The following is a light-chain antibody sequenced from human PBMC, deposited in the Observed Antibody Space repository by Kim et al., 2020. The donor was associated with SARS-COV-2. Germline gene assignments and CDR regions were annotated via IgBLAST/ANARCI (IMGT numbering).Light chain of an antibody. V-gene: IGKV3-20*01. CDR3: SQYGTSRT. J-gene: IGKJ1*01. CDR1: QRISSSY. CDR2: GAS. Sequence: EIVLTQSPGALSLSPGERATLSCRASQRISSSYLAWYQQKPGQAPRLLIYGASSRATGIPDRFSGSGSGTDFTLTISRVGPEDFAVYYCSQYGTSRTFGQRTKVDIK.